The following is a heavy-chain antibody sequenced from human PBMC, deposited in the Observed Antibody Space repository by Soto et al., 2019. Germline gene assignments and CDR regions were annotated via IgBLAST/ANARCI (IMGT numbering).Heavy chain of an antibody. V-gene: IGHV4-39*01. D-gene: IGHD2-2*01. J-gene: IGHJ5*02. CDR1: GGSISDDTYY. CDR3: ARHYCLSPNCVPLDP. Sequence: QLQLQESGPGLVKPSETLSLTCTVSGGSISDDTYYWGWIRQPPGKGLEWIGSISYSGTSSYNPSLESRVATPVAPSRKLPSLRLMSVTAADAAVYFCARHYCLSPNCVPLDPWVHGTLVIGSS. CDR2: ISYSGTS.